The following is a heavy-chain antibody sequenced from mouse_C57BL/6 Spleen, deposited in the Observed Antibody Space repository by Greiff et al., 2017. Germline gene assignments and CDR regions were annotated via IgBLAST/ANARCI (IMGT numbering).Heavy chain of an antibody. CDR1: GFTFSSYA. V-gene: IGHV5-9-1*02. CDR3: TRDDYYGSSSAWFAY. CDR2: ISSGGDYI. J-gene: IGHJ3*01. Sequence: EVNLVESGEGLVKPGGSLKLSCAASGFTFSSYAMSWVRQTPEKRLEWVAYISSGGDYIYYADTVKGRFTISRDNARNTLYLQMGSLKSEDTAMYYCTRDDYYGSSSAWFAYWGQGTLVTVSA. D-gene: IGHD1-1*01.